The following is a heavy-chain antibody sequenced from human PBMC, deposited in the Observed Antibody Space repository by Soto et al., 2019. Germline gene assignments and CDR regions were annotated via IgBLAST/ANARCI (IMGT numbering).Heavy chain of an antibody. CDR3: ARESYGSGSYPLDY. Sequence: PGGSLRLSCAAAGFTFSDHVMHWVRQAPGKGLEWVAVISYDGDNKYYADSVKGRFTISRDNSKKTLYLQMNSLRAEDTAVYYCARESYGSGSYPLDYWGRGTLVTVSS. V-gene: IGHV3-30-3*01. CDR2: ISYDGDNK. D-gene: IGHD3-10*01. J-gene: IGHJ4*02. CDR1: GFTFSDHV.